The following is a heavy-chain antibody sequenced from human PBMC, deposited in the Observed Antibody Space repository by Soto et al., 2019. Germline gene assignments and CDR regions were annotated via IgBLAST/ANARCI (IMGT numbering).Heavy chain of an antibody. CDR1: GDTRTDFS. J-gene: IGHJ6*02. V-gene: IGHV1-3*01. CDR2: LSVGNGDT. Sequence: ASVKVSCKASGDTRTDFSMHWVRQARGQRPEWMGWLSVGNGDTKYSQKFQGRVTITRDTSARTAYMELSNLRSEDTAVYYCATSEGDCGGGSCYNYFYCYGMDVWGQGTTVTVSS. CDR3: ATSEGDCGGGSCYNYFYCYGMDV. D-gene: IGHD2-15*01.